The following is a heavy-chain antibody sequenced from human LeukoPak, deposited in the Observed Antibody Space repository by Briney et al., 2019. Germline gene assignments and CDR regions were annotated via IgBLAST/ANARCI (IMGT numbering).Heavy chain of an antibody. CDR2: ISGSGGST. CDR1: GFTFSSYG. CDR3: AKDTYYDSSGYDY. V-gene: IGHV3-23*01. J-gene: IGHJ4*02. D-gene: IGHD3-22*01. Sequence: GGSLRLSCAASGFTFSSYGMSWVRKAPGKGLEWVSAISGSGGSTYYADSVKGRFTISRDNSKNTLYLQMNSLRAEDTAVYYCAKDTYYDSSGYDYWGQGTLVTVSS.